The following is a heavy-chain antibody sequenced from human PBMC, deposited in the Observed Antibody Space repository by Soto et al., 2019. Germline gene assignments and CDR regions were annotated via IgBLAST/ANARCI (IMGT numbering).Heavy chain of an antibody. D-gene: IGHD6-13*01. J-gene: IGHJ6*02. CDR1: GFTFSSYG. CDR2: ISYDGSNK. Sequence: GGSLRLSCAASGFTFSSYGMHWVRQAPGKGLEWVAVISYDGSNKYYADSVKGRFTISRDNSKNTLYLQMNSLRAEDTAVYYWAKDLWYSSSWYVYYYYGMDVWGQGTTVTVSS. V-gene: IGHV3-30*18. CDR3: AKDLWYSSSWYVYYYYGMDV.